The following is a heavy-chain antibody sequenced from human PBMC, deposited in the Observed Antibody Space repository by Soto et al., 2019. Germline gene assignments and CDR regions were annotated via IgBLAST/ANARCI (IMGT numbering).Heavy chain of an antibody. Sequence: PSETLSLTCTVSGGSISSYYWSWIRQPPGKGLEWIGYTYYSGSTNYNPSLKSRVTISVDTSKNQFSLKLSSVTAADTAVYYCARHPKGLFDYWGQGTLVTVSS. J-gene: IGHJ4*02. CDR1: GGSISSYY. CDR2: TYYSGST. CDR3: ARHPKGLFDY. V-gene: IGHV4-59*01.